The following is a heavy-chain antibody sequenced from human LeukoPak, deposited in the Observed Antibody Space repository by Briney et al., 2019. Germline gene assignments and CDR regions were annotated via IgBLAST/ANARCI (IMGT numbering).Heavy chain of an antibody. V-gene: IGHV3-48*01. D-gene: IGHD2-8*01. CDR3: AKWGRYFDY. J-gene: IGHJ4*02. Sequence: PGGSLRLSCAASGFTFSSYSMNWVRQAPGKGLEWVSYISSSSSTIYYADSVKGRFTISRDNAKNSLYLQMNSLRAEDTAVYYCAKWGRYFDYWGQGTLVTVSS. CDR1: GFTFSSYS. CDR2: ISSSSSTI.